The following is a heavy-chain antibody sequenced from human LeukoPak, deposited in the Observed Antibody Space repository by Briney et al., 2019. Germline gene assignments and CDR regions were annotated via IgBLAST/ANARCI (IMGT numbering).Heavy chain of an antibody. J-gene: IGHJ6*03. CDR2: IKQDGSEK. CDR3: ARSVEAGYMDV. CDR1: GFTFSSEW. Sequence: GVTLTLSCAVSGFTFSSEWMWWLRQAPGKGVEWVAHIKQDGSEKSYVDSVRGRFTISRDNAKNSLYLQMNSLSAEDTAVYYCARSVEAGYMDVWGKGTTVTISS. V-gene: IGHV3-7*01. D-gene: IGHD3-10*01.